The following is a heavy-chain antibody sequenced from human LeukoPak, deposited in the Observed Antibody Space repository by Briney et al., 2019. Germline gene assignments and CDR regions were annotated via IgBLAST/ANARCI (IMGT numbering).Heavy chain of an antibody. CDR3: ARLRVVVVALDAFDI. J-gene: IGHJ3*02. Sequence: PGGSLRLSCTVSGFTVSSNSMSWVRQAPGKGLEWVAVISYDGSNKYYADSVKGRFTIPRDNSKNTLYLQMNSLRAEDTAVYYCARLRVVVVALDAFDIWGQGTMVTVSS. CDR2: ISYDGSNK. D-gene: IGHD2-15*01. CDR1: GFTVSSNS. V-gene: IGHV3-30*04.